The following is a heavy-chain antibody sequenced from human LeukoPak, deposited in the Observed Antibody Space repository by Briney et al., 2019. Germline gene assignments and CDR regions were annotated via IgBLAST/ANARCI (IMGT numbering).Heavy chain of an antibody. Sequence: GGSLRLSCAASGVTFSNDGMDWVRQALGQGLEWVSSISASSSYIWYADSVKGRFTISRDNAKSSLYLQMNSLRAEDTAVYYCARGITDANWFDPWGQGTLVTVTS. J-gene: IGHJ5*02. CDR3: ARGITDANWFDP. CDR1: GVTFSNDG. D-gene: IGHD3-3*01. V-gene: IGHV3-21*06. CDR2: ISASSSYI.